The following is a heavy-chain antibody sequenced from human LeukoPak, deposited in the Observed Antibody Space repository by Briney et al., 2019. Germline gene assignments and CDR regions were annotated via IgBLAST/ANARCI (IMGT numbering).Heavy chain of an antibody. CDR2: LTGSGGRT. V-gene: IGHV3-23*01. Sequence: PTGGSLRLSCAASGFTFSSHAMTWVRQAPGKGLEWVSTLTGSGGRTYYADSVKGRFTISRDNSKNTLYLQMNSLRAEDTAVYYCAKAGSGWWRGNPPRYYFDYWGQGTLVTVSS. CDR1: GFTFSSHA. J-gene: IGHJ4*02. D-gene: IGHD6-19*01. CDR3: AKAGSGWWRGNPPRYYFDY.